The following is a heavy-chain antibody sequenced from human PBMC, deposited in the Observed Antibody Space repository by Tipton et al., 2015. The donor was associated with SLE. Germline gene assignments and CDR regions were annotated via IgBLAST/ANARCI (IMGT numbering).Heavy chain of an antibody. CDR2: IDPGDSDT. J-gene: IGHJ6*02. CDR1: GYSFASYW. V-gene: IGHV5-51*03. Sequence: QLVQSGAEVKKAGESLKISCKGSGYSFASYWIGWVRQTPGKGLEWMGTIDPGDSDTRFSPSFQGQVTMSADKSINTAYLQWSSLRASDTAIYYCARGSGWSEYYGMDVWGQGTTVTVSS. D-gene: IGHD6-19*01. CDR3: ARGSGWSEYYGMDV.